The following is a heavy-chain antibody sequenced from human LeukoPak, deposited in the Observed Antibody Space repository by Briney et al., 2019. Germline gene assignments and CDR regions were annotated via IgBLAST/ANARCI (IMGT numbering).Heavy chain of an antibody. D-gene: IGHD3-22*01. V-gene: IGHV4-59*01. J-gene: IGHJ3*02. Sequence: SETLSLTCTVSGGSISSYYWSWIRQPPGKGLEWIGYIYYSGSTNYNPSLKSRVTISVDTSKNQFSLKLSSVTAADTAVYYCARGFLGYDSSGSDAFDIWGQGSMVTVSS. CDR1: GGSISSYY. CDR3: ARGFLGYDSSGSDAFDI. CDR2: IYYSGST.